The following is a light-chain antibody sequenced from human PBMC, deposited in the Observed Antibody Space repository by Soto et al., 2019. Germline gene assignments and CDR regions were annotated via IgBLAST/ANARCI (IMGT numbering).Light chain of an antibody. Sequence: EILMTQYPATLSLSPGERAPLSCSASQNIDINLVWYQQKPGQSPRLPIFRASTRATGVPARFSGSGSGTESTLTISSLQSEDFAVYYCQQYHHWPPITFGQGTRLEIK. CDR3: QQYHHWPPIT. CDR2: RAS. J-gene: IGKJ5*01. V-gene: IGKV3-15*01. CDR1: QNIDIN.